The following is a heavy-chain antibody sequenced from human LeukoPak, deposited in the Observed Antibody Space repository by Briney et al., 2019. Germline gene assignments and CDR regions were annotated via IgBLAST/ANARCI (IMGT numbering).Heavy chain of an antibody. Sequence: PGGSLRLSCAASGFNFNNYNMNWVRQAPGKGLEWVSGITGNGATTYYADSVKGRFTISRDNSRNTVYLQMNSLRAEDTAVYYCANDLGWIQLNLGRGQGTLVTVSS. V-gene: IGHV3-23*01. CDR3: ANDLGWIQLNLG. CDR2: ITGNGATT. J-gene: IGHJ4*02. CDR1: GFNFNNYN. D-gene: IGHD5-18*01.